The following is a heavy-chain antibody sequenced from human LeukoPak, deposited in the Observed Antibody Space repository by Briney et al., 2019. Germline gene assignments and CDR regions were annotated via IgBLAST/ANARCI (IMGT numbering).Heavy chain of an antibody. V-gene: IGHV3-7*02. CDR1: GFPFSSYW. CDR3: ARGAYYYED. D-gene: IGHD3-22*01. Sequence: QAGGSLRLSCVASGFPFSSYWMTWVRQAPGKGLEWVANIKQDGSKKSYVDSVKGRFTISRDNAKNSLYLQMNSLRAEDTAVYYCARGAYYYEDWGQGTLVTVSS. CDR2: IKQDGSKK. J-gene: IGHJ4*02.